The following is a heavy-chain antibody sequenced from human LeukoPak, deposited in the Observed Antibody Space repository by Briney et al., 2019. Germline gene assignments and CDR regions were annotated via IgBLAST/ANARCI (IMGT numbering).Heavy chain of an antibody. CDR2: ISHSGST. V-gene: IGHV4-34*01. Sequence: SETLSLTCAVYGGSFSGYYWSWIRQPPGKGLEWIGEISHSGSTNYNPSLKSRVTISVDTSKNQFSLKLSSVTAADTAVYYCARRDGYNYPIDYWGQGTLVTVSS. J-gene: IGHJ4*02. D-gene: IGHD5-24*01. CDR1: GGSFSGYY. CDR3: ARRDGYNYPIDY.